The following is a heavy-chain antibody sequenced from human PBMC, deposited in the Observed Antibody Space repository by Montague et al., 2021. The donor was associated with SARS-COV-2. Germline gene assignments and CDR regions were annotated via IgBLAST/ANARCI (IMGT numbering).Heavy chain of an antibody. Sequence: KYHSDYTHYNPSLKGRVTVSIDTSKNQFSLTVTSVTAADTAVYFCARRGYTGSDYFDYWGQGTLVTGSS. V-gene: IGHV4-4*06. J-gene: IGHJ4*02. CDR2: KYHSDYT. D-gene: IGHD5-12*01. CDR3: ARRGYTGSDYFDY.